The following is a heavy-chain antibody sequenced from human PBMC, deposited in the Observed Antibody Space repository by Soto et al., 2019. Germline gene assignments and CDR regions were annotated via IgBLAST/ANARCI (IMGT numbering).Heavy chain of an antibody. J-gene: IGHJ4*02. CDR1: GGSISSGGYY. V-gene: IGHV4-31*02. Sequence: SETLCLTCTVSGGSISSGGYYWSWIRQHPGKGLEWIGYIYYSGSTYYNPSLKSRVTISVDTSKNQFSLKLSSVTAADTAVYYCARLTYYYDGSGYEFDYWGQGTLVTVSS. D-gene: IGHD3-22*01. CDR2: IYYSGST. CDR3: ARLTYYYDGSGYEFDY.